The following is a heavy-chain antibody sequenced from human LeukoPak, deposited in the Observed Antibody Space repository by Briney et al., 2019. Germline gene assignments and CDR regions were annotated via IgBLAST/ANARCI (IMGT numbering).Heavy chain of an antibody. CDR1: GGSISSSNW. CDR2: IYHSGST. J-gene: IGHJ4*02. V-gene: IGHV4-4*02. Sequence: SGTLSLTCAVSGGSISSSNWWSWVRQPPGKGLEWIGEIYHSGSTNYNPSLKSRVTISVDKSKNQFSLKLSSVTAADTAVYYCARVSRYSYGDFDYWGQGTLVTVSS. D-gene: IGHD5-18*01. CDR3: ARVSRYSYGDFDY.